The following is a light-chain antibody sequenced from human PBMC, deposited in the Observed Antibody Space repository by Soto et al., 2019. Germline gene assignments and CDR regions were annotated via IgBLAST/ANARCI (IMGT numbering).Light chain of an antibody. J-gene: IGKJ1*01. V-gene: IGKV1-5*03. CDR1: QSIGVW. CDR2: KTS. Sequence: DIQMTQSPSTLSASVGDRVTITCRASQSIGVWLAWYQQKPGTAPKLLIYKTSTLDSGVPLRFSGSGSGTEFTITISSLQSDDFATYYCQQYINYFRTFGQGTKVEIK. CDR3: QQYINYFRT.